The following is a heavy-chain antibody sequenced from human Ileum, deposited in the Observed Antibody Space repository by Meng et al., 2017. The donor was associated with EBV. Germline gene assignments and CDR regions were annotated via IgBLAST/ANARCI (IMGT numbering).Heavy chain of an antibody. V-gene: IGHV1-2*02. CDR2: INPHPGKT. CDR3: ARPQQVAYSDY. J-gene: IGHJ4*02. CDR1: GYTFTVYY. Sequence: RVTSGAEVTETGASVNFSCTTSGYTFTVYYMYWIRQSPGQRLEWIGSINPHPGKTHYEQKFQGRVAVTTDTSTSTGYMELRSLTSDDPAIYYCARPQQVAYSDYWGQGTLVTVSS. D-gene: IGHD6-13*01.